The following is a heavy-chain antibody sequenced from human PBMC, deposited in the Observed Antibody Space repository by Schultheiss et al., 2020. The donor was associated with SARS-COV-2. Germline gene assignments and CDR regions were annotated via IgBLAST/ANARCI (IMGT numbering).Heavy chain of an antibody. Sequence: SETLSLTCTVSGGSVSSGSYYWSWIRQPPGKGLEWIGYIYYSGSTNYNPSLKSRVTISVDTSKNQFSLKLSSVTAADTAVYYCAKDPYYDSSGYYSLYYFDYWGQGTLVTVSS. J-gene: IGHJ4*02. V-gene: IGHV4-61*01. CDR1: GGSVSSGSYY. CDR3: AKDPYYDSSGYYSLYYFDY. CDR2: IYYSGST. D-gene: IGHD3-22*01.